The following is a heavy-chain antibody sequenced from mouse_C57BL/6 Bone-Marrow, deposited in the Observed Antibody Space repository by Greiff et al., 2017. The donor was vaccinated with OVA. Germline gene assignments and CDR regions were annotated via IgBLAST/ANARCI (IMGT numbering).Heavy chain of an antibody. V-gene: IGHV5-6*02. Sequence: DVKLQESGGDLVKPGGSLKLSCAASGFTFSSYGMSWVRQTPDKRLEWVATISSGGSYTYYPDSVKGRFTISRDNAKNTLYLQMSSLKSEDTAMYYCASRTGTGFDYWGQGTTLTVSS. D-gene: IGHD4-1*01. CDR3: ASRTGTGFDY. CDR1: GFTFSSYG. J-gene: IGHJ2*01. CDR2: ISSGGSYT.